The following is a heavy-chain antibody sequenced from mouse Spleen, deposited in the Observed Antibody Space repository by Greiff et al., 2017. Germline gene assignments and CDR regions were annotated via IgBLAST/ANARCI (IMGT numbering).Heavy chain of an antibody. CDR1: GFTFSSYA. CDR3: ARHPDDGYYEGFAY. J-gene: IGHJ3*01. Sequence: EVQGVESGGGLVKRGGSLKLSCAASGFTFSSYAMSWVRQTPEKRLEWVATISSGGGNTYYPDSVKGRFTISRDNAKNTLYLQMSSLKSEDTAMYYCARHPDDGYYEGFAYWGQGTLVTVSA. D-gene: IGHD2-3*01. CDR2: ISSGGGNT. V-gene: IGHV5-9-3*01.